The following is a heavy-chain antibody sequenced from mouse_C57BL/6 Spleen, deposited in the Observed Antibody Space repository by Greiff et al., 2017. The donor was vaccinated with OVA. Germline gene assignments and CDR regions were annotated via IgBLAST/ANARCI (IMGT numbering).Heavy chain of an antibody. D-gene: IGHD2-4*01. V-gene: IGHV1-50*01. CDR2: IDPSDSYT. Sequence: QVQLQQPGAELVKPGASVKLSCKASGYTFTSYWMQWVKQRPGQGLEWIGEIDPSDSYTNYNQKFKGKATLTVDTSSSTAYMQLSSLTSEDSAVYYGARGIYDYQYYFDGWGQGTTLTVSS. CDR3: ARGIYDYQYYFDG. J-gene: IGHJ2*01. CDR1: GYTFTSYW.